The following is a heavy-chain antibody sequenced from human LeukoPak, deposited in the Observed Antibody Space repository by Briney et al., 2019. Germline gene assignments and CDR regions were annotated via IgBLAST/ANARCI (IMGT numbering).Heavy chain of an antibody. CDR2: IYSGGST. CDR3: ARDIYSYGWGWFDP. Sequence: GGSLRLSCAASGFTVSSNYMSWVRQAPGKGLEWVSVIYSGGSTYYADSVKGRFTISRDNSKNTLYLQTNSLRAEDTAVYYCARDIYSYGWGWFDPWGQGTLVTASS. D-gene: IGHD5-18*01. CDR1: GFTVSSNY. J-gene: IGHJ5*02. V-gene: IGHV3-66*02.